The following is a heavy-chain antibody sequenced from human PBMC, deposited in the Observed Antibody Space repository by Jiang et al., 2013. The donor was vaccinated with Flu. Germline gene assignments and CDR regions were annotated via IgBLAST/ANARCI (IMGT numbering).Heavy chain of an antibody. D-gene: IGHD6-6*01. CDR2: ISYDGSNK. Sequence: QLLESGGGLVXPGGSLRLSCAASGFTFSDYWMTWVRQAPGKGLEWVALISYDGSNKYYADSVKGRFTISRDNSKNTLYLQMNSLRAEDTAVYYCAQDSSIGAPTYVRLFDHWGQGTLVIVSS. V-gene: IGHV3-30*18. CDR1: GFTFSDYW. CDR3: AQDSSIGAPTYVRLFDH. J-gene: IGHJ4*02.